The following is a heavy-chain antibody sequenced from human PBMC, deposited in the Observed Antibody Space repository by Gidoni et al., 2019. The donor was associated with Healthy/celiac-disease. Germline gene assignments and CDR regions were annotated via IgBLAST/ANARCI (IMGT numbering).Heavy chain of an antibody. V-gene: IGHV3-23*01. CDR2: ISGSGGST. Sequence: EVQLLESGGGLVQPGGSLRLSCAASGFTSSSHAMSWVRQAPGKGLEWVSAISGSGGSTYYADSVKGRFTISRDKSKNTLYLQMNSLRAEDTAVYYCAKDPGYYYYDSSGYCPSFDYWGQGTLVTVSS. CDR3: AKDPGYYYYDSSGYCPSFDY. CDR1: GFTSSSHA. J-gene: IGHJ4*02. D-gene: IGHD3-22*01.